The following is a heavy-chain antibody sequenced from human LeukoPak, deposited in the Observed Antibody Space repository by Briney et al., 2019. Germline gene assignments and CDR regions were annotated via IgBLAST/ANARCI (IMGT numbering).Heavy chain of an antibody. CDR1: GFTFSSYA. D-gene: IGHD4-17*01. CDR3: ASRDYGEPAEYFQH. Sequence: GGSLRLSCAASGFTFSSYAMSWVRQAPGKGLEWVSAISGSGGSTYYADSVKGRFTISRDNSKNTLYLQMNSLRAEDTAVYYCASRDYGEPAEYFQHWGQGTLVTVSS. V-gene: IGHV3-23*01. J-gene: IGHJ1*01. CDR2: ISGSGGST.